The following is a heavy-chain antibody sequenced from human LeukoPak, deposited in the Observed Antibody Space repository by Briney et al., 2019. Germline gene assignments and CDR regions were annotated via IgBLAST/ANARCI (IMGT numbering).Heavy chain of an antibody. Sequence: SETLSLTCSVSGGSISGTTHNWGWIRQPPGTGLEWIATIYYSESTKKSPSLKSRATISLDTSRNQFSLKLSSVTAADTAVYYCARQGSSSWYGWYFDLWGRGSLVTVSS. CDR3: ARQGSSSWYGWYFDL. V-gene: IGHV4-39*01. CDR1: GGSISGTTHN. J-gene: IGHJ2*01. CDR2: IYYSEST. D-gene: IGHD6-13*01.